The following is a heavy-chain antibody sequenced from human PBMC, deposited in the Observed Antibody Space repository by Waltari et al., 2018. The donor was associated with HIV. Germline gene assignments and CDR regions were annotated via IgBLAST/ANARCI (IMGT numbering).Heavy chain of an antibody. CDR1: GGSVSSCTFY. CDR3: ARGNRLRQTLDS. V-gene: IGHV4-61*01. Sequence: QVQLLESGPGLVRPSETLSLTCNVSGGSVSSCTFYWTWTRQPPGKGLEWIGYVYSSGATNYSPSIESRVFISMDASHNQFSLDLTSVTSFDTAVYFCARGNRLRQTLDSWCPGTLGTVSS. D-gene: IGHD4-17*01. J-gene: IGHJ4*02. CDR2: VYSSGAT.